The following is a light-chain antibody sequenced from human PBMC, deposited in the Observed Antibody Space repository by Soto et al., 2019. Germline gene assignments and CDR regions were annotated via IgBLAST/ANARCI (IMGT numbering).Light chain of an antibody. CDR1: QSVSSY. CDR3: QQRSNWPSIT. J-gene: IGKJ5*01. Sequence: EIVLTQSPATLSLSPGERATLSCRASQSVSSYLAWYQQKPGQAPRLLIYDASNRATGIAARFSGRGSGTDFTLTISSLEPEDFAVYYCQQRSNWPSITFGQGTRLEIK. CDR2: DAS. V-gene: IGKV3-11*01.